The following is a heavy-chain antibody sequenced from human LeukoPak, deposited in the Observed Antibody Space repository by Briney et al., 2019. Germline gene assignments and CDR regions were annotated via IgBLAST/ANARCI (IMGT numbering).Heavy chain of an antibody. D-gene: IGHD4-17*01. J-gene: IGHJ5*02. CDR1: GFTFSSCA. V-gene: IGHV3-23*01. Sequence: PGGSLRLSGAASGFTFSSCAMSWVRQAPGKGLEWVSAISGSGGSTYYADSVKGRFTISRDNSKNTLYLQMNSLRAEDTAVYYCAKETTVTNWFDPWGQGTLVTVSS. CDR3: AKETTVTNWFDP. CDR2: ISGSGGST.